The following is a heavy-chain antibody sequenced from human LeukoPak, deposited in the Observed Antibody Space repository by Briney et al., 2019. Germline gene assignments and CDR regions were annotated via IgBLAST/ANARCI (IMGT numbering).Heavy chain of an antibody. D-gene: IGHD2-2*01. CDR2: MNPNSGNT. CDR1: GYTFTSYD. V-gene: IGHV1-8*01. CDR3: ARLGYCSSTSCLRLDY. Sequence: ALVKVSCKASGYTFTSYDINWVRQATGQGLEWTGWMNPNSGNTGYAQKFQGRVTMTRNTSISTAYMELSSLRSEDTAVYYCARLGYCSSTSCLRLDYWGQGTLATVSS. J-gene: IGHJ4*02.